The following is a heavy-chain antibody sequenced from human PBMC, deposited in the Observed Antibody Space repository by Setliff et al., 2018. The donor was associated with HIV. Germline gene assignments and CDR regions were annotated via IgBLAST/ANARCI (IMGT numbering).Heavy chain of an antibody. CDR3: AKARGDTRSSPYVDF. D-gene: IGHD6-6*01. Sequence: GGSLRLSCAASGFTFSTYAMTWVRQAPGKGLEWVSSISSSGGTTYFADTVKGRFTISRDNSKNTLYLQMDSLRVEDTALYYCAKARGDTRSSPYVDFWDQGTPVTVSS. V-gene: IGHV3-23*01. J-gene: IGHJ4*02. CDR1: GFTFSTYA. CDR2: ISSSGGTT.